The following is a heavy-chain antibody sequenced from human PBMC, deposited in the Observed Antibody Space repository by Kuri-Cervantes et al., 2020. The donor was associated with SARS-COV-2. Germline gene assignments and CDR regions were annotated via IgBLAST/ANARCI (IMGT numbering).Heavy chain of an antibody. Sequence: SVKVSCKASGVSFDYRFLHWVRQAPGQALEWMGWVTPFNGNTNYAQRFQDRVTITRDRSMSTAYMELSSLRFEDTAMYYCARSGPGAISREDGAFDIWGQGTMVTVSS. D-gene: IGHD5-24*01. J-gene: IGHJ3*02. V-gene: IGHV1-45*02. CDR3: ARSGPGAISREDGAFDI. CDR2: VTPFNGNT. CDR1: GVSFDYRF.